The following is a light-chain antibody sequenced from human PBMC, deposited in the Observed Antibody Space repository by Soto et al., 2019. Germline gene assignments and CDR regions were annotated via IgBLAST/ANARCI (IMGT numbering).Light chain of an antibody. CDR1: QTLSSW. V-gene: IGKV1-5*01. CDR3: QQYYNYST. Sequence: DIQMTQSPSTLPASVGDRVTIPCRASQTLSSWLAWYQQKPGRAPALLIYDASRLAGGVPSRFSGSESGTEFTLTIGSLQPDDFATYFCQQYYNYSTFGQGPKVEVK. CDR2: DAS. J-gene: IGKJ1*01.